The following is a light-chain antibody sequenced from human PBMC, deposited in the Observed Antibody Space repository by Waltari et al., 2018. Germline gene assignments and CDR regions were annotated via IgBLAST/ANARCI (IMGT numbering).Light chain of an antibody. J-gene: IGKJ2*01. Sequence: EIMMTQSPVTLSVSPGERVTLSCRASQSIRNNLAWYQQKAGQPPRLLIYGASTRAPGLPARFSGSGSGTEFALTISSLQPEDFAVYYCHHYNKRPPSYTFGQGTRLEIK. CDR2: GAS. V-gene: IGKV3-15*01. CDR3: HHYNKRPPSYT. CDR1: QSIRNN.